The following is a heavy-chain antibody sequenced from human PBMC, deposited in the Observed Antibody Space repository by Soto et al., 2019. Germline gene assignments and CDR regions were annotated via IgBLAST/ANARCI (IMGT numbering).Heavy chain of an antibody. D-gene: IGHD3-22*01. J-gene: IGHJ4*02. CDR3: AADPYYYDSSDYYSFDY. CDR2: IVVGSGNT. CDR1: GFTFRSSA. V-gene: IGHV1-58*01. Sequence: ASVKVSCKASGFTFRSSAVQWVRQARGQRLEWIGWIVVGSGNTNYVQKFQERVTITNDMSTNTAYMELNSLRSEDTAVYYCAADPYYYDSSDYYSFDYWGQGTLVTVSS.